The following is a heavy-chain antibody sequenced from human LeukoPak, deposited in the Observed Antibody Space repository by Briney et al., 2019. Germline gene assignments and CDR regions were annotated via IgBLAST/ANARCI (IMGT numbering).Heavy chain of an antibody. D-gene: IGHD3-10*01. CDR1: GGSISSYY. J-gene: IGHJ4*02. V-gene: IGHV4-4*07. Sequence: PSETLSLTCTVSGGSISSYYWSWIRQPAGKGLEWIGRIYTSGSTNYNPSLKSRVTMSVDTSKNQFSLQLNSVTPEDTAVYYCARDRREYYYGSGSYYWYYFDYWGQGTLVTVSS. CDR2: IYTSGST. CDR3: ARDRREYYYGSGSYYWYYFDY.